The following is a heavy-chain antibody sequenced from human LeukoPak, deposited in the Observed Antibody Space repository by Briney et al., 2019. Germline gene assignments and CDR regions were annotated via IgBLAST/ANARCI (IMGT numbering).Heavy chain of an antibody. D-gene: IGHD6-19*01. J-gene: IGHJ4*02. V-gene: IGHV4-59*01. CDR2: IYYTGST. CDR1: GGSISGYY. CDR3: ARVLRSNGCSDY. Sequence: PSETLSLTCTVSGGSISGYYWSWIRQPPGKGLEWIGYIYYTGSTNYKSSLKSRVTISVDMSKNQFPLKLSSVTAADTAVYYCARVLRSNGCSDYWGQGALVTVSS.